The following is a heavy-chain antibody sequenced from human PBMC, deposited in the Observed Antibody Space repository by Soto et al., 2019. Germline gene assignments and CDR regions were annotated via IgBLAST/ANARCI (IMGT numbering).Heavy chain of an antibody. J-gene: IGHJ6*02. CDR3: AREVVAGTSYYYYYGMDV. CDR1: GFTFSSYG. D-gene: IGHD6-19*01. CDR2: IWYDGSNK. V-gene: IGHV3-33*01. Sequence: QVQLVESGGGVVQPGRSLTLSCAASGFTFSSYGMHWVRQAPGKGLEWVAVIWYDGSNKYYADSVKGRFTISRDNSKNTLYLQMNSLRAEDTAVYYCAREVVAGTSYYYYYGMDVWGQGTTVTVSS.